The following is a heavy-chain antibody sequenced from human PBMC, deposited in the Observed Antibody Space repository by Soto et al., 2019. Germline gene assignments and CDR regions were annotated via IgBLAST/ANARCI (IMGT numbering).Heavy chain of an antibody. D-gene: IGHD3-9*01. Sequence: GGSLRLSCAASGFTFSSYAMHWVRQAPGKGLEWVAVISYDGSNKYYADSVKGRFTISRDNSKNTLYLQMNSLRAEDTAVYYCATSVLRYFDWLPTFDYWGQGTLVTVSS. CDR3: ATSVLRYFDWLPTFDY. V-gene: IGHV3-30-3*01. J-gene: IGHJ4*02. CDR2: ISYDGSNK. CDR1: GFTFSSYA.